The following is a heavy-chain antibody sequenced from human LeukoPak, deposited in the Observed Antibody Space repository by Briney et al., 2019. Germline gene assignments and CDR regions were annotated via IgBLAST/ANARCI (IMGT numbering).Heavy chain of an antibody. Sequence: PSQTLSLTCTVSGGSISSGGYYWSWIRQHPGKGLEWIGYIYYSGSTYYNPSLKSRVTISVDTSKNQFSLKLSSVTAADTAVYYCARDLSEKGYFDYWGQGTLVTVSS. CDR1: GGSISSGGYY. J-gene: IGHJ4*02. V-gene: IGHV4-31*03. CDR3: ARDLSEKGYFDY. CDR2: IYYSGST.